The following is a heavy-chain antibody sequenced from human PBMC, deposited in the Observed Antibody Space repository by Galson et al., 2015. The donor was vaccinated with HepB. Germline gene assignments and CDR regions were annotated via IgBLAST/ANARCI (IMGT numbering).Heavy chain of an antibody. CDR2: TYYRSKWYN. CDR1: GDSVSSDSAA. J-gene: IGHJ6*02. Sequence: AISGDSVSSDSAAWNRIRQSPSRGLEWLGRTYYRSKWYNDYAVSVKSRISFNPDTSKNQISLQLYSVTPEDTAVYYCAREGYSYGPDSYYGMDVWGQGTLVTVSS. V-gene: IGHV6-1*01. CDR3: AREGYSYGPDSYYGMDV. D-gene: IGHD5-18*01.